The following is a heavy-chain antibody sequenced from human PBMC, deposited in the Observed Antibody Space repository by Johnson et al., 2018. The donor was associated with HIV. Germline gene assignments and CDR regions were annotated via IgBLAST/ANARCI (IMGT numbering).Heavy chain of an antibody. J-gene: IGHJ3*02. CDR1: GFTVSSNY. V-gene: IGHV3-30*02. D-gene: IGHD6-6*01. Sequence: QVQLVESGGGVVQPGRSLRLSCAASGFTVSSNYMNWVRQAPGKGLEWVAFIRYDGSNKYYADSVKGRFPISRDNSKNTLYLQMNSLRAEDTAVYYCAPIAAHHDAFDIWGQGTMVTVSS. CDR3: APIAAHHDAFDI. CDR2: IRYDGSNK.